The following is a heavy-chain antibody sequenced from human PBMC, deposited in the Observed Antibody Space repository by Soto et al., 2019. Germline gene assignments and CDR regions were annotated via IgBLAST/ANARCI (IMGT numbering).Heavy chain of an antibody. D-gene: IGHD6-13*01. Sequence: GGSLKISCKGSGYTFTSYWISWVRQMPGKGLEWMGRIDPSDAYTNYSPSFQGHVTISADKSISTAYLQWSSLKSSDTAMYYCARHHLPLKAAAGTDDYYSGMDVWGQGTTVTVSS. J-gene: IGHJ6*02. CDR1: GYTFTSYW. CDR3: ARHHLPLKAAAGTDDYYSGMDV. CDR2: IDPSDAYT. V-gene: IGHV5-10-1*01.